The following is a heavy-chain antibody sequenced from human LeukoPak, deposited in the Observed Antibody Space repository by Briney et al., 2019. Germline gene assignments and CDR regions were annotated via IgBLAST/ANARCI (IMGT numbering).Heavy chain of an antibody. J-gene: IGHJ4*02. V-gene: IGHV3-53*01. CDR1: GFIISSHF. CDR2: IYTGGIT. CDR3: ARDQVTSGGGLDY. Sequence: AGGTLRLSCAASGFIISSHFMTWVRQAPEKGLEWVSVIYTGGITHYADSVAGRFTISRDISKNTLYLQMNNLRVEDTAVYYCARDQVTSGGGLDYWGQGTLVTVSS. D-gene: IGHD2-21*02.